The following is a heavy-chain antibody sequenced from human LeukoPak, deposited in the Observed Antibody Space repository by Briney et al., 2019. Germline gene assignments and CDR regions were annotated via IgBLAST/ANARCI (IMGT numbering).Heavy chain of an antibody. Sequence: GGSLRLSCAASGFTFSSYGMHWVRQAPGKGLERVAVISYDGSNKYYADSVKGRFTISRDNSKNTLYLQMNSLRAEDTAVYYCAKVFDGEMYYGMDVWGQGTTVTVSS. CDR1: GFTFSSYG. CDR2: ISYDGSNK. J-gene: IGHJ6*02. V-gene: IGHV3-30*18. CDR3: AKVFDGEMYYGMDV. D-gene: IGHD7-27*01.